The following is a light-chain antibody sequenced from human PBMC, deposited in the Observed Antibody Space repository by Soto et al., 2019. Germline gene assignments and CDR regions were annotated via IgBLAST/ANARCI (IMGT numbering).Light chain of an antibody. CDR2: DVS. CDR3: SSYTSCSTPYV. V-gene: IGLV2-14*01. Sequence: QSVLTQPASVSGSPGQSITISCTGTSSDVGGYNYVSWYQQHPGKAPKLMIYDVSNRPSGVSNRFSGSKSGNTAPLTISGLQAEDEADYYCSSYTSCSTPYVFGTGTKVTVL. CDR1: SSDVGGYNY. J-gene: IGLJ1*01.